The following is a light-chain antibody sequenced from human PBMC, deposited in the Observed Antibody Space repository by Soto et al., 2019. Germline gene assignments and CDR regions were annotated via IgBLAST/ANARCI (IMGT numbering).Light chain of an antibody. J-gene: IGLJ1*01. CDR2: STN. Sequence: QSVLTQPPSASGTPGQRVTISCSGSYSNVGSNYVYWYQQLPGTAPKLLIYSTNQRPPGVPDRFSGSKSGTSASLAISGLRSEDDADYYCVSWSDSLNAYVFGTGTKLTVL. CDR3: VSWSDSLNAYV. CDR1: YSNVGSNY. V-gene: IGLV1-47*02.